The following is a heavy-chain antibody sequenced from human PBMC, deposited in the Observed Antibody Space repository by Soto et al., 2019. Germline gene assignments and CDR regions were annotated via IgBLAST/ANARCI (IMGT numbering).Heavy chain of an antibody. CDR2: INPNSGGT. J-gene: IGHJ3*02. CDR3: ARDRSGSCSGAFDI. Sequence: QVQLVQSGAEVKKPGASVKVSCKASGYTFTGYYMHWVRQAPGQGLEWMGWINPNSGGTNYAQKFQGWVTMTRDTSISKAYMELSRLRSDDTAVYYCARDRSGSCSGAFDIWGQGTMVTVSS. D-gene: IGHD1-26*01. CDR1: GYTFTGYY. V-gene: IGHV1-2*04.